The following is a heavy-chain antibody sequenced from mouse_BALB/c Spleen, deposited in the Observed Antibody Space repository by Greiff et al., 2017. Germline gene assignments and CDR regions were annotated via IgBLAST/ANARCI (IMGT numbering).Heavy chain of an antibody. Sequence: VQLQESGPGLVAPSQSLSITCTVSGFSLTSYGVSWVRQPPRKGLEWLGVIWGDGSTNYHSALISRLSISKNNSKSQVFLKLNSLLTDDTATYYCAKPERSSGLFYDAMDDWGQGTSVTVSA. CDR3: AKPERSSGLFYDAMDD. D-gene: IGHD1-1*01. CDR1: GFSLTSYG. J-gene: IGHJ4*01. V-gene: IGHV2-3*01. CDR2: IWGDGST.